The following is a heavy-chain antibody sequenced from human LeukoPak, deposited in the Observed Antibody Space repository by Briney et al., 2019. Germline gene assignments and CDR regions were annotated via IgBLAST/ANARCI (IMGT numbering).Heavy chain of an antibody. J-gene: IGHJ4*02. Sequence: SETLSLTCAVYGGSFSGYYWSWIRQPPGKGLEWLGEINHSGSTNYNPSLKSRVTISVDTSKNQFSLKLSSVTAADTAVYYCARRRMVLWFGVYRNWGQGTLVTVSS. V-gene: IGHV4-34*01. CDR3: ARRRMVLWFGVYRN. D-gene: IGHD3-10*01. CDR1: GGSFSGYY. CDR2: INHSGST.